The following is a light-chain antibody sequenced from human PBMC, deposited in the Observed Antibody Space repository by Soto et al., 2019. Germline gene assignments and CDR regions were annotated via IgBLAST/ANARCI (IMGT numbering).Light chain of an antibody. V-gene: IGKV1-5*03. J-gene: IGKJ1*01. CDR1: QSISNW. CDR2: KAS. Sequence: DIQMTQSPSTLSASVGDRVIITCRASQSISNWLAWYQQKPGKAPKLLIYKASRLESGVPSRFGGSGSGTEFTLTISSLQPEDFANYYCLQSNSYWTFGQGTKVEVK. CDR3: LQSNSYWT.